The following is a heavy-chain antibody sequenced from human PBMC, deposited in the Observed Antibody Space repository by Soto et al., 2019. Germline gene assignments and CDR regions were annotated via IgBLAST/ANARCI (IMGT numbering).Heavy chain of an antibody. V-gene: IGHV1-3*01. CDR2: INAGNGNT. J-gene: IGHJ4*02. CDR1: GYTFTSYA. CDR3: ARDYNSYDLLTGYYRY. D-gene: IGHD3-9*01. Sequence: GASVKVSCKAPGYTFTSYAMHWVRQAPGQRLEWMGWINAGNGNTKYSQKFQGRVTITRDTSASTAYMELSSLRSEDTAVYYCARDYNSYDLLTGYYRYWGQGTLVTVSS.